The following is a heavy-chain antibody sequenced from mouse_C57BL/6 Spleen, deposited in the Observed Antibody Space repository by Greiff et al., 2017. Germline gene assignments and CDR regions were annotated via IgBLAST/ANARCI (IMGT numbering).Heavy chain of an antibody. J-gene: IGHJ3*01. CDR2: IDPSDSYT. CDR3: AREKAY. Sequence: VQLQQPGAELVKPGASVKLSCKASGYTFTSYWMQWVKQRPGQGLEWIGEIDPSDSYTNYNQKFNGKATLTVDTSSSTAYMQLSSRTSEDSAVYYCAREKAYWGQGTLVTVSA. V-gene: IGHV1-50*01. CDR1: GYTFTSYW.